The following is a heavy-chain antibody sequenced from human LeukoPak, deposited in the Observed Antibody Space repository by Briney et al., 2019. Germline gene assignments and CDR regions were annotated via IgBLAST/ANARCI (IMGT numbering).Heavy chain of an antibody. CDR2: ISGSGGST. CDR3: AKSGSSRYYFDY. D-gene: IGHD3-22*01. V-gene: IGHV3-23*01. Sequence: VGSLRLSCAASGFTFSSYAMSWVRQAPGKGLEWVSAISGSGGSTYYADSVKGRFTISRDNSKNTLYLQMNSLRAEDTAVYYCAKSGSSRYYFDYWGQGTLVTVSS. CDR1: GFTFSSYA. J-gene: IGHJ4*02.